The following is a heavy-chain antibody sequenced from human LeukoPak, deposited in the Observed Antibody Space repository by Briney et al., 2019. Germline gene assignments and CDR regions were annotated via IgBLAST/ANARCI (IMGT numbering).Heavy chain of an antibody. CDR2: IHSDGINK. CDR3: AYSSLST. CDR1: GFTISSYG. Sequence: GGSLRLSCAASGFTISSYGMHWVRQAPGKGLEGVAFIHSDGINKCYPDSVKGRFTISRDNSKNTLYLQMNSLRAEDTAVYYCAYSSLSTWGQGTLVTVSS. D-gene: IGHD6-19*01. J-gene: IGHJ4*02. V-gene: IGHV3-30*02.